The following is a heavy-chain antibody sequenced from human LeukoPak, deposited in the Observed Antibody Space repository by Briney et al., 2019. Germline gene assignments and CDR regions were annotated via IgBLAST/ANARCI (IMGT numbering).Heavy chain of an antibody. J-gene: IGHJ5*02. V-gene: IGHV4-38-2*02. Sequence: SETLSLTCTVSGYSISSGYYWGWIRPPPGKGLEWIGSIYHSGSTYYNPSLKSRVTISVDTSKNQFSLKLSSVTAADTAVYYCARSGWLRFSGWFDPWGQGTLVTVSS. CDR1: GYSISSGYY. D-gene: IGHD5-12*01. CDR2: IYHSGST. CDR3: ARSGWLRFSGWFDP.